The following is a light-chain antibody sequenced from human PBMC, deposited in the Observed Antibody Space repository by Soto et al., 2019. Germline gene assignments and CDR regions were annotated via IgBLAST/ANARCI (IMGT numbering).Light chain of an antibody. CDR3: QLYGSSPPRYT. V-gene: IGKV3-20*01. CDR2: AAS. Sequence: EIVLTQSPGTLYLSPGERATLSCRASQSVSSNYLAWYQQKRGRAPRLLIYAASARATGIPDRFSGSGSGTDFTLTISRLEPEDFAVYFCQLYGSSPPRYTFAQGTKVDIK. J-gene: IGKJ2*01. CDR1: QSVSSNY.